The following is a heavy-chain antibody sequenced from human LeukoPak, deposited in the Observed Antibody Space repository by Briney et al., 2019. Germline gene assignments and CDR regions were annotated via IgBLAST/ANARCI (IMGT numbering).Heavy chain of an antibody. J-gene: IGHJ4*02. V-gene: IGHV5-51*01. CDR2: IYPGDSDT. D-gene: IGHD5-18*01. CDR1: GYSFTNYW. Sequence: GAPLKISCRGSGYSFTNYWIAWVRPMPGKGLEWMGIIYPGDSDTRYTPSFQGQVTISADKSISIAYLQWSSLKTSDTAMYYCARSTALVNFDYWGQGTLVTVSS. CDR3: ARSTALVNFDY.